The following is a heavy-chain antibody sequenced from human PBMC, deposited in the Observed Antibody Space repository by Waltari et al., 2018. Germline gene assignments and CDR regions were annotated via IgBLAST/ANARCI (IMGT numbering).Heavy chain of an antibody. D-gene: IGHD2-2*01. J-gene: IGHJ6*02. CDR2: VYYSGTT. CDR1: GASISNGGYY. V-gene: IGHV4-31*03. CDR3: TRRDRYCTSTTCHDGFDI. Sequence: QVQLQESGPGLVKPSQLLSLTCTVSGASISNGGYYWTWTRQHPGKGLEWIGHVYYSGTTYYNPSLKSRIIISLDTSKNQFSLKLYFVTAADTAVYFCTRRDRYCTSTTCHDGFDIWGQGTTVTVSS.